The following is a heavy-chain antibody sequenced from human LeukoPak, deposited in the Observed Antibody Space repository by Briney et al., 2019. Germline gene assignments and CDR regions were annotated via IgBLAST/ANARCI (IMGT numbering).Heavy chain of an antibody. D-gene: IGHD2-2*01. CDR2: ISGSGGST. CDR1: GFPSSSYA. V-gene: IGHV3-23*01. Sequence: PGGSLRLSCAASGFPSSSYAMSSVRQAPGKGLEWVSAISGSGGSTYYADSVKGRFTISRDNSKNTLYLQMNSLRAEDTAVYYCAKDRGVVPAAMTDWGQGTLVTVSS. J-gene: IGHJ4*02. CDR3: AKDRGVVPAAMTD.